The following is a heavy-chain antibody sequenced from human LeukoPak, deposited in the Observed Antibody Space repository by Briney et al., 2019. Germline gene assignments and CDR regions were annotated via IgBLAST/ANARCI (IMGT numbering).Heavy chain of an antibody. V-gene: IGHV3-9*01. CDR3: AKDGGAGCSDDWCPPDS. CDR2: ISWNGDYI. Sequence: GRSLRLSCAASGFNFGGYAMHWVRHAPGKGLEWVSGISWNGDYIAYADSVKGRFTISRDNAKNSLYLQMNSLNTDDTAFYFCAKDGGAGCSDDWCPPDSWGQGTLVTVSS. D-gene: IGHD3-9*01. CDR1: GFNFGGYA. J-gene: IGHJ4*02.